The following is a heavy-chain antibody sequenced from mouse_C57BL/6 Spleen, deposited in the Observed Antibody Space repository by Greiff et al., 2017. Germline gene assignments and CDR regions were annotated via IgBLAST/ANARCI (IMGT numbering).Heavy chain of an antibody. CDR3: AGFYYYGSSFFDY. CDR1: GYAFTNYL. Sequence: QVQLQQSGAELVRPGTSVKVSCKASGYAFTNYLIEWVKQRPGQGLEWIGVINPGSGGTNYNEKFKGKATLTADKSSSTAYMQLSSLTSEDSAVYFCAGFYYYGSSFFDYWGQGTTLTVSS. V-gene: IGHV1-54*01. J-gene: IGHJ2*01. D-gene: IGHD1-1*01. CDR2: INPGSGGT.